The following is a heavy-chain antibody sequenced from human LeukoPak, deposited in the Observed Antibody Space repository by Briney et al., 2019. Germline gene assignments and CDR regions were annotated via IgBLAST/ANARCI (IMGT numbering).Heavy chain of an antibody. J-gene: IGHJ4*02. Sequence: GGSLRLSCAASGFTFRSYWMSWVRQAPGKGLEWDSAISGSSGDTFYVDSVKGRFTISRDNSKNTLYLQMNSLRAEDTAVYFCAKLPWVHYYDGSGYHRAFDSWGQGTLVTVSS. CDR1: GFTFRSYW. CDR3: AKLPWVHYYDGSGYHRAFDS. D-gene: IGHD3-22*01. CDR2: ISGSSGDT. V-gene: IGHV3-23*01.